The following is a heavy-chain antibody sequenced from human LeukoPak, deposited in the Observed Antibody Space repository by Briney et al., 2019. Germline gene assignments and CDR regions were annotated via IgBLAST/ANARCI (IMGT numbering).Heavy chain of an antibody. CDR3: ARGQAWPLLGTYYFDY. D-gene: IGHD5-24*01. J-gene: IGHJ4*02. CDR1: GGSISSGSYY. V-gene: IGHV4-61*02. CDR2: IYTSGST. Sequence: PSQTLSLTCTVSGGSISSGSYYWSWIRQPAGKGLEWIGRIYTSGSTNYNPSLKSRVTISVDTSKNQFSLKLSSVTAADTAVYYCARGQAWPLLGTYYFDYWGQGTLVTVSS.